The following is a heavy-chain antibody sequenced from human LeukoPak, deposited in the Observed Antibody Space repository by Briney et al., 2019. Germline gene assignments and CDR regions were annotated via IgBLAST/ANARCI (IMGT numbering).Heavy chain of an antibody. CDR3: ARSVSNSYYYYYMDV. CDR1: GFTFSSYA. Sequence: GRSLRLSCAASGFTFSSYAMHWVRQAPGKGLEWVGVISDDGRSKDYADSVKGRFTISRDNSKDTLYLQMNSLRAEDTAVYYCARSVSNSYYYYYMDVWGKGTTVTVSS. V-gene: IGHV3-30*04. J-gene: IGHJ6*03. CDR2: ISDDGRSK. D-gene: IGHD4-11*01.